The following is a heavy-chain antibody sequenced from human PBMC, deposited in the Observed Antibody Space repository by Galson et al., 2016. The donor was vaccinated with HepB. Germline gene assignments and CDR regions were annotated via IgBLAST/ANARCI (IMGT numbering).Heavy chain of an antibody. CDR3: ARGYSGFNFGIFVDY. CDR1: GFAFSAYG. D-gene: IGHD5-12*01. V-gene: IGHV3-33*01. Sequence: SLRLSCAASGFAFSAYGMHWVRQAPGKGLEWVAVIWYDGSNKYYTDSVKGRFTTSRDNSNNTLYLQMNSLRAEDTAVYYCARGYSGFNFGIFVDYWGQGTLVSVSS. J-gene: IGHJ4*02. CDR2: IWYDGSNK.